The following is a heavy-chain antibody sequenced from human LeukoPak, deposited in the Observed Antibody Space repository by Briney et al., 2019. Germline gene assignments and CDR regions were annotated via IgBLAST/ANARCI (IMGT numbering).Heavy chain of an antibody. Sequence: GGSLRLSCAASGFTFRRYGMHWGPQAPGKGREGVAFIRYDGSNKYYADSVKGRFTISRDNSKNTLYLQMNSLRAEDTAVYYCAKDASSSSWYIYYFDYWGQGTLVTVSS. CDR1: GFTFRRYG. D-gene: IGHD6-13*01. J-gene: IGHJ4*02. CDR3: AKDASSSSWYIYYFDY. V-gene: IGHV3-30*02. CDR2: IRYDGSNK.